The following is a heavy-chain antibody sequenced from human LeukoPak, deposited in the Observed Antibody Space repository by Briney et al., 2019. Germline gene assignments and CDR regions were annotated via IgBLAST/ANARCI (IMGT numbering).Heavy chain of an antibody. D-gene: IGHD5-18*01. CDR3: ARDSRDTAMVFRAYYFDY. CDR1: GHTFTGYY. CDR2: INPSGGST. V-gene: IGHV1-46*01. Sequence: ASVKVSCKASGHTFTGYYMHWVRQAPGQGLEWMGIINPSGGSTSYAQKFQGRVTMTRDMSTSTVYMELSSLRSEDTAVYYCARDSRDTAMVFRAYYFDYWGQGTLVTVSS. J-gene: IGHJ4*02.